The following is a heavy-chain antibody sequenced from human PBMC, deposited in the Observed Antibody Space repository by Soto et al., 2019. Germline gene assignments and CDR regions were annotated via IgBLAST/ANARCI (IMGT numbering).Heavy chain of an antibody. V-gene: IGHV4-59*01. CDR2: IYYSGST. Sequence: QVQLQESGPGLVKPSETLSLTCTVSGGSISSYYWSWIRHPPGKRLEWIGYIYYSGSTNYNPSLKSRVTISVDTSKNQFSLKLSSVTAADTAVYYCARGPTGKFDPWGQGTLVTVSS. CDR3: ARGPTGKFDP. J-gene: IGHJ5*02. CDR1: GGSISSYY.